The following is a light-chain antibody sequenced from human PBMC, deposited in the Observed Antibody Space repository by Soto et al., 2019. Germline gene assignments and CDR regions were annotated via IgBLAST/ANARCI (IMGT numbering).Light chain of an antibody. Sequence: IQMTQSPSALSASVGDRVTLTCRASQDIRHFLTWYQHKPGRVPKLLSYAAATLQSGVPSRFTGSGSGTDFILTISSLQPEDAATYTCQKYNTATRTFGGGTTVEI. V-gene: IGKV1-27*01. CDR2: AAA. CDR3: QKYNTATRT. CDR1: QDIRHF. J-gene: IGKJ4*01.